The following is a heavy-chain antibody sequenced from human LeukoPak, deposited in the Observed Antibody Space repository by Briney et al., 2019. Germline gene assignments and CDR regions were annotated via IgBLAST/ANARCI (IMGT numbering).Heavy chain of an antibody. CDR2: INYGGSTSYNDGNT. CDR3: ARDGKKDFWPGRFDP. J-gene: IGHJ5*02. Sequence: PSETLSLTCAVSGGSISSGGYSWSWIRQPPGKGLEWIGEINYGGSTSYNDGNTNHNPSLKSRVTISVDMSKNQFSLSLDSVTAADTAVYYCARDGKKDFWPGRFDPWGQGTLVTVSS. CDR1: GGSISSGGYS. V-gene: IGHV4-39*07. D-gene: IGHD3-3*01.